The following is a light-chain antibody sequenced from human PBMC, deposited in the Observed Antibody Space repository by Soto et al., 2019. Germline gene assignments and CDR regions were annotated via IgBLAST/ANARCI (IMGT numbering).Light chain of an antibody. J-gene: IGKJ3*01. V-gene: IGKV3-15*01. CDR1: ESVHRN. CDR2: YAS. Sequence: EMVMTQSPATLSVSPGERVTLSCRASESVHRNLAWYQQKPGQGPSLLIYYASTRATGVPDRFTGSGSGTAVTLTISSLQSEDFGVYHCQHYSNWPPTFGPGTKVEIK. CDR3: QHYSNWPPT.